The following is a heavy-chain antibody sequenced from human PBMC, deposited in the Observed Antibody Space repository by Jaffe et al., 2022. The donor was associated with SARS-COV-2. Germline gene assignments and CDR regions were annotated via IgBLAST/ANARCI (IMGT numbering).Heavy chain of an antibody. CDR1: GFTFSSYA. Sequence: EVQLLESGGGLVQPGGSLRLSCAASGFTFSSYAMSWVRQAPGKGLEWVSAISGSGGSTYYADSVKGRFTISRDNSKNTLYLQMNSLRAEDTAVYYCAKIDSGYPSTDQLGFDYWGQGTLVTVSS. V-gene: IGHV3-23*01. CDR3: AKIDSGYPSTDQLGFDY. D-gene: IGHD5-12*01. J-gene: IGHJ4*02. CDR2: ISGSGGST.